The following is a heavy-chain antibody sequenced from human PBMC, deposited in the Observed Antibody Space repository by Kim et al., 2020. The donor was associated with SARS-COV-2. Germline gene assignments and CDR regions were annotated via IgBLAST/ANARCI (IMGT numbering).Heavy chain of an antibody. J-gene: IGHJ6*02. V-gene: IGHV6-1*01. CDR2: TYYRSKWYN. CDR3: ARERLGGGWQGDYYYYGMDV. Sequence: SQTLSLTCAISGDSVSSNSAAWNWIRQSPSRGLEWLGRTYYRSKWYNDYAVSVKSRITINPDTSKNQFSLQLNSVTPEDTAVYYCARERLGGGWQGDYYYYGMDVWGQGTTVTVSS. D-gene: IGHD6-19*01. CDR1: GDSVSSNSAA.